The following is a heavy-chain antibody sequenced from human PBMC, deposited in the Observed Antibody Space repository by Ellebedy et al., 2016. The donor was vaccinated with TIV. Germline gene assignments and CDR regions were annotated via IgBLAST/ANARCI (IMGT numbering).Heavy chain of an antibody. CDR3: ARRAMYSSGWLHDAFDI. V-gene: IGHV4-39*01. J-gene: IGHJ3*02. CDR2: IYYSGST. CDR1: GGSISSSSYY. D-gene: IGHD6-19*01. Sequence: MPSETLSLTCTVSGGSISSSSYYWGWIRQPPGKGLEWIGSIYYSGSTYYNPSLKSPVTISVDTSKNQFSLKLSSVTAADTAVYYCARRAMYSSGWLHDAFDIWGQGTMVTVSS.